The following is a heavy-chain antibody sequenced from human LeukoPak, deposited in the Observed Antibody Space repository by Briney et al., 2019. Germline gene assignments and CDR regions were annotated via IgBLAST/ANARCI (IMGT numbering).Heavy chain of an antibody. CDR2: IYYSGST. Sequence: SETLSLTCTVSGGSISSSSYYWGWIRQPPGKGLEWIGSIYYSGSTYYNPSLKSRVTISVDTSKNQFSLKLSSVTAADTAVYYCARHGKVGAARPFESTTNYWGQGTLVTVSS. D-gene: IGHD6-6*01. CDR3: ARHGKVGAARPFESTTNY. CDR1: GGSISSSSYY. V-gene: IGHV4-39*01. J-gene: IGHJ4*02.